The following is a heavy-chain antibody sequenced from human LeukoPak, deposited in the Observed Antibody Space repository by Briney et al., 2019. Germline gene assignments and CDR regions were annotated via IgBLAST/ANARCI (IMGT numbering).Heavy chain of an antibody. D-gene: IGHD3-10*01. CDR1: GGSISSGDYY. J-gene: IGHJ3*02. V-gene: IGHV4-61*05. CDR3: ARWRMVRGVPDAFDI. CDR2: IYYSGST. Sequence: NPSETLSLTCTVSGGSISSGDYYWSWIRQPPGKGLEWIGYIYYSGSTNYNPSLKSRVTISVDKSKNQFSLKLSSVTAADTAVYYCARWRMVRGVPDAFDIWGQGTMVTVSS.